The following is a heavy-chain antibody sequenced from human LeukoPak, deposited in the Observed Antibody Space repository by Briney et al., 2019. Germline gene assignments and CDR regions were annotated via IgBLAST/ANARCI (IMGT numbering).Heavy chain of an antibody. J-gene: IGHJ3*01. CDR1: GFSFSNAW. V-gene: IGHV3-15*01. Sequence: GGSLRLSCAASGFSFSNAWTSWVRQAPGKGLEWGGRIRSKTDGGTIDYAAPVKGRFTISRDDSKSTLYLQMNSLKTEDTAVYYCTTAVVPAARNAFNFWGQGTMVTVSS. D-gene: IGHD2-15*01. CDR3: TTAVVPAARNAFNF. CDR2: IRSKTDGGTI.